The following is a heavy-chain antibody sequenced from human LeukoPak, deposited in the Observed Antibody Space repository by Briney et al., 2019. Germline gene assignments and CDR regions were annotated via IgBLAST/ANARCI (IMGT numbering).Heavy chain of an antibody. V-gene: IGHV1-2*02. CDR3: ARYSSPLLGPPYFDY. CDR2: INPNSGGT. CDR1: GYTFTVYY. Sequence: GASVKVSCKASGYTFTVYYMHWVRQAPGQGLEWMGWINPNSGGTNYAQKFQGRVTMTRDTSISTAYMELSRLRSDDTAVYYCARYSSPLLGPPYFDYWGQGTLVTVSS. J-gene: IGHJ4*02. D-gene: IGHD6-13*01.